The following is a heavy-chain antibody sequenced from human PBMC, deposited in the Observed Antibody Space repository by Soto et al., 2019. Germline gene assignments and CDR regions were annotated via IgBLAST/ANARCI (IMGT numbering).Heavy chain of an antibody. D-gene: IGHD6-6*01. CDR2: VNPRGGGT. V-gene: IGHV1-46*01. Sequence: RASVKVSCKASGYTFTAYFMHWVRQAPGQGLEWMGIVNPRGGGTNYAQRFQGRIAMTWDTSTSTVYMELSRLRSDDTAVYYCARAPYSSSSFFFDFWGQGTPVTVSS. CDR1: GYTFTAYF. CDR3: ARAPYSSSSFFFDF. J-gene: IGHJ4*02.